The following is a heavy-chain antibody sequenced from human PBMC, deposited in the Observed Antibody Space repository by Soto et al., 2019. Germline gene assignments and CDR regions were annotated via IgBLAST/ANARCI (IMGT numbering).Heavy chain of an antibody. J-gene: IGHJ4*02. Sequence: QVQLVESGGGVVQPGRSLRLSCAASGFTFNTYGFHWVRQAPGKGLEWVAVIWSDGNNKYYADSVKGRFTISRDSCKNTLYLQMNSLRVGDTAVYYCARIQLDTIMALDYWGQGTLVTVSS. CDR3: ARIQLDTIMALDY. CDR2: IWSDGNNK. D-gene: IGHD1-1*01. V-gene: IGHV3-33*01. CDR1: GFTFNTYG.